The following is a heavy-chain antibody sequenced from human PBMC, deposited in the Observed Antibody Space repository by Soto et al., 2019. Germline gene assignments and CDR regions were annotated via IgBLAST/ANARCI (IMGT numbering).Heavy chain of an antibody. CDR3: ARGGGSSYYYGMDV. CDR1: GGSISFYY. Sequence: SETLCVTCTFSGGSISFYYWSWIRQPPGKGLEWIGYIYYSGSTNYNPSLKSRVTISVDTSKNQFSLKLSSVTAADTAVYYCARGGGSSYYYGMDVWGQGTPVTVSS. J-gene: IGHJ6*01. D-gene: IGHD3-16*01. V-gene: IGHV4-59*01. CDR2: IYYSGST.